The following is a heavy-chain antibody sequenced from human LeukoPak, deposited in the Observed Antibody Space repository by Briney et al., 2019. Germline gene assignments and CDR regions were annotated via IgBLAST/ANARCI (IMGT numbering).Heavy chain of an antibody. J-gene: IGHJ4*02. V-gene: IGHV1-18*01. Sequence: ASVKVSCKASGYTFTSCGISWVRQAPGQGLEWMGWISAYNGNTNYAQKLQGRVTMTTDTSTSTAYMELRSLRSDDTAVYYCAISPSRSGYYYFDYWGQGTLVTVSS. CDR3: AISPSRSGYYYFDY. CDR2: ISAYNGNT. CDR1: GYTFTSCG. D-gene: IGHD3-22*01.